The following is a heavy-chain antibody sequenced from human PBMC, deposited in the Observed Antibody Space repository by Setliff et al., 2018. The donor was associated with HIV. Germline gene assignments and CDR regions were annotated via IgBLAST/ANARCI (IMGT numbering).Heavy chain of an antibody. Sequence: LSLTCTVSGVSISSGNFCWTWNRQPAGKGLEWIGHVYSSRNTYYNPTLKSRVTISLDTSTSQFSLKLNSVTAADTAIYFCARRGVGATHRFINYWGQGTQVTVSS. J-gene: IGHJ4*02. CDR1: GVSISSGNFC. V-gene: IGHV4-61*09. D-gene: IGHD1-26*01. CDR3: ARRGVGATHRFINY. CDR2: VYSSRNT.